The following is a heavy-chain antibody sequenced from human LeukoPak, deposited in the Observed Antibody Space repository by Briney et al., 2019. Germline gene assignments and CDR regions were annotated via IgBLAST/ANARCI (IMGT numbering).Heavy chain of an antibody. CDR3: ARNAKDAALVIYFDH. Sequence: SETLSLTCTVSGDSISGYYWSWIRQPPGKGLEWIGFIYDSGNTSYNPSLKSRVTISVDTPKKQFSLKLSSVTAADTAVYFCARNAKDAALVIYFDHWGQGTLVTVSS. D-gene: IGHD5-18*01. CDR1: GDSISGYY. CDR2: IYDSGNT. J-gene: IGHJ4*02. V-gene: IGHV4-59*01.